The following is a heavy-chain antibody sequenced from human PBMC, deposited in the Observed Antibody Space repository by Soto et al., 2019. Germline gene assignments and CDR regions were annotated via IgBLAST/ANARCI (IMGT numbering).Heavy chain of an antibody. CDR3: ERGGHGDY. Sequence: QVHLVQSGAEVKKPGASVKVSCKGSGYTFTSYGITWVRQAPGQGLEWMGWISAHNGNTDYAQKLQGRVTVTRDTSSSNAYMEQRTLGADDAAVYYCERGGHGDYWGEGALVPVSS. J-gene: IGHJ4*02. V-gene: IGHV1-18*01. CDR2: ISAHNGNT. CDR1: GYTFTSYG. D-gene: IGHD3-16*01.